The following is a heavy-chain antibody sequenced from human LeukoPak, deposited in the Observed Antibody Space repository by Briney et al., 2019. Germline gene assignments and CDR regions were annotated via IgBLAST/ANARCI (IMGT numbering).Heavy chain of an antibody. CDR3: ANSDLIRFEY. CDR2: IYSGGST. J-gene: IGHJ4*02. D-gene: IGHD2-21*01. Sequence: PGGSLRLSCAASGFTVSSNYMSWVRQAPGKGLEGVSFIYSGGSTNYADAVKGRLTITRDNSKITLYLQVNSLRADETAVYYCANSDLIRFEYWGQGALVTVSS. CDR1: GFTVSSNY. V-gene: IGHV3-66*01.